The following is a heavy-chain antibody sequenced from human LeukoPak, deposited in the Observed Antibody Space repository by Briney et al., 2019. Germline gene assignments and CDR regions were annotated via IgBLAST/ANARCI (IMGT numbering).Heavy chain of an antibody. Sequence: SETLSLTCAVYGGSLSGYYWSWIRQPPGKGLEWIGEINHSGSTNYNPSLKSRVTISVDTSKNQFSLKLSSVTAADTAVYYCARVQAVAETFFDYWGQGTLVTVSS. D-gene: IGHD6-19*01. CDR3: ARVQAVAETFFDY. V-gene: IGHV4-34*01. CDR2: INHSGST. CDR1: GGSLSGYY. J-gene: IGHJ4*02.